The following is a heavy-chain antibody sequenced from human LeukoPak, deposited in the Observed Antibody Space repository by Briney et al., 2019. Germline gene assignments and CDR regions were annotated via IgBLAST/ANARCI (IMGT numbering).Heavy chain of an antibody. D-gene: IGHD4-11*01. CDR2: ISAYNGNT. CDR1: GYTFTSYG. Sequence: ASVKVSCKASGYTFTSYGISWVRQAPGQGLEWMGWISAYNGNTNYTQKLQGRVTMTTDTSTSTAYMELRSLRSDDTAVYYCARAPLYSNYKGVDPRINYWGQGTLVTVSS. J-gene: IGHJ4*02. CDR3: ARAPLYSNYKGVDPRINY. V-gene: IGHV1-18*01.